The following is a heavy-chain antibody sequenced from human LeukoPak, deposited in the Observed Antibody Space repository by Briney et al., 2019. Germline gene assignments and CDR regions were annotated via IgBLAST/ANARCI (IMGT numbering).Heavy chain of an antibody. CDR3: ARDQDRWSFDY. CDR2: INSDGSST. Sequence: GGSLRLSCAASGFTFSSYWMHWVRRAPGKGLVWVSRINSDGSSTSYADSVKGRFTISRDNAKNTLYLQMNSLRAEDTAVYYCARDQDRWSFDYWGQGTLVTVSS. D-gene: IGHD6-13*01. CDR1: GFTFSSYW. V-gene: IGHV3-74*01. J-gene: IGHJ4*02.